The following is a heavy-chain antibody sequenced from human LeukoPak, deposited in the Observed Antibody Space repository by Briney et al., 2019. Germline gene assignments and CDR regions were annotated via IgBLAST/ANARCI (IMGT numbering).Heavy chain of an antibody. V-gene: IGHV3-23*01. CDR1: GFTLNDYA. Sequence: GGSLRLSCAASGFTLNDYAMSWVRQAPGQGLQWVSSVSGSGDSTEYADSVKGRFTISRDNSKNTLYLQMNSLRAEDTAVYYCARVEVEMATIRAFDIWGQGTMVTVSS. CDR2: VSGSGDST. CDR3: ARVEVEMATIRAFDI. D-gene: IGHD5-24*01. J-gene: IGHJ3*02.